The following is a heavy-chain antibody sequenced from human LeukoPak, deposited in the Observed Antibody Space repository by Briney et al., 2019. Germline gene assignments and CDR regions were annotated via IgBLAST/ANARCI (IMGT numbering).Heavy chain of an antibody. V-gene: IGHV4-30-4*01. D-gene: IGHD3-22*01. CDR2: IYYSGST. Sequence: SQTLSLTCTVSVGSISSGDYYWSWIRQPPGKGLEWIGYIYYSGSTYYNPSLKSRVTISVDTSKNQFSLKLSSVTAADTAVYYCARVVVMRGRWLDYWGQGTLVTVSS. J-gene: IGHJ4*02. CDR1: VGSISSGDYY. CDR3: ARVVVMRGRWLDY.